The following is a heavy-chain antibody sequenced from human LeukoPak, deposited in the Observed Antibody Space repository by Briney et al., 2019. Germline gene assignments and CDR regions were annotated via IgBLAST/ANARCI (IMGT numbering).Heavy chain of an antibody. CDR2: INSGDSSI. D-gene: IGHD3-22*01. CDR3: ARGGGYGLSFDP. Sequence: GGSLRLSCAVSGFIFSSYEMNWVRQAPGKGLEWVSSINSGDSSIYYADSVKGRFTISGDNAKNSLYLQMNSLRAEDTAVYYCARGGGYGLSFDPWGQGTLVTVSS. CDR1: GFIFSSYE. J-gene: IGHJ5*02. V-gene: IGHV3-48*03.